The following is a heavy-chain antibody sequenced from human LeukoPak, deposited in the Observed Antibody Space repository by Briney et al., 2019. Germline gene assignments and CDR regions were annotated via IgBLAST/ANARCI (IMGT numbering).Heavy chain of an antibody. CDR1: GFTFSSYD. CDR2: IGTAGDT. Sequence: GGSLRLSCADSGFTFSSYDMHWVRQATGKGLEWVSAIGTAGDTYYPGSVTGRVTISRANAENSLYFQMNSMSAGATTVYYCARAPPYYGSGSYPDYWGQGTLVTVSS. J-gene: IGHJ4*02. V-gene: IGHV3-13*01. D-gene: IGHD3-10*01. CDR3: ARAPPYYGSGSYPDY.